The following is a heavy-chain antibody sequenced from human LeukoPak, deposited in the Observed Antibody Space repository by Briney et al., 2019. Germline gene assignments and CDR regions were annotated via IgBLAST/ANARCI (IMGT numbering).Heavy chain of an antibody. V-gene: IGHV3-21*01. CDR1: GFTFSSYS. CDR2: ISSSSSYI. CDR3: ARGGDEMTKLGYCSSTSCYLTW. D-gene: IGHD2-2*01. J-gene: IGHJ4*02. Sequence: PGGSLRLSCAASGFTFSSYSMNWVRQAPGKGLEWVSSISSSSSYIYYADSVKGRFTISRDNAKNSLYLQMNSLRAEDTAVYYCARGGDEMTKLGYCSSTSCYLTWWGQGTLVTVSS.